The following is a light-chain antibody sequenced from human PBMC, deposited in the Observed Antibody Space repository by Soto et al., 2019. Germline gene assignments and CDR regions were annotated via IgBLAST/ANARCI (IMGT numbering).Light chain of an antibody. V-gene: IGKV3-20*01. J-gene: IGKJ1*01. CDR2: GAS. CDR3: QQYGSSQT. CDR1: QSVSSK. Sequence: LLTQSPGNPSLSPGEGATLSCRASQSVSSKLAWYQQRPGQAPRLLIYGASSRATGIPDRLSGSGSGTDFTLTIRRLEPEDFALYYCQQYGSSQTFGQGTKVDIK.